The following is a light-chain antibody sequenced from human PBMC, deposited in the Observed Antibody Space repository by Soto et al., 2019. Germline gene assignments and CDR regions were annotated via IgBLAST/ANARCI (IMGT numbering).Light chain of an antibody. J-gene: IGKJ1*01. Sequence: DIQMTQSPSTLSASVGDRVTITCRASQSISSWLAWYQQKPGKAPKLLIYDATNLESGVPSRFSGSESGTEFTLTISSLQPDDLATYYCQQYESYSWTFGQGTKVDIK. CDR2: DAT. V-gene: IGKV1-5*01. CDR1: QSISSW. CDR3: QQYESYSWT.